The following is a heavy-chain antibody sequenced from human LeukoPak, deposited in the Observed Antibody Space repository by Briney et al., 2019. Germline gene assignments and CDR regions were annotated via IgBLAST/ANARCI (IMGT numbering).Heavy chain of an antibody. CDR2: INPNSGGT. D-gene: IGHD6-19*01. V-gene: IGHV1-2*02. Sequence: ASVKVSCKASGYTFTGYYMHWVRQAPGQGLEWMGWINPNSGGTNYAQKFQGRATMTRDTSISTAYMELSRLRSDDTAVYYCAKGSSPLGWFDPWGQGTLVTVSS. CDR3: AKGSSPLGWFDP. CDR1: GYTFTGYY. J-gene: IGHJ5*02.